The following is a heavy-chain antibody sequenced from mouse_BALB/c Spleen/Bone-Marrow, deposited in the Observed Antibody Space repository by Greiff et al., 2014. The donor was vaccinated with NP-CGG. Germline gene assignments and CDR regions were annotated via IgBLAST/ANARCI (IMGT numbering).Heavy chain of an antibody. CDR2: ISSGGSYT. CDR1: GFTFSSYA. Sequence: EVMLVESGGGLVKPGGSLKLSCAASGFTFSSYAMSWVRQSPEKRLEWVAEISSGGSYTYYPDTVTGRFTISRDNAKNTLYLEMSSLRSEDTAMYYCAREGLRRRAAMDYWGQGTSVPVSS. D-gene: IGHD2-4*01. V-gene: IGHV5-9-4*01. J-gene: IGHJ4*01. CDR3: AREGLRRRAAMDY.